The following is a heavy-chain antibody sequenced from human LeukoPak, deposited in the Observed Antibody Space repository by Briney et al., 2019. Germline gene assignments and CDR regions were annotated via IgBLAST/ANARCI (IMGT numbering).Heavy chain of an antibody. CDR3: AKGSGWYQC. D-gene: IGHD6-19*01. Sequence: SETLSLTCTVSVGSISSHYWSWICQRPGTGLEWITNFIYSGNTNYTPSIKSRITKSVDTSKNESSLKLSSLYAAETAVYNCAKGSGWYQCWGQRTLVTAPS. CDR2: FIYSGNT. J-gene: IGHJ4*02. CDR1: VGSISSHY. V-gene: IGHV4-59*11.